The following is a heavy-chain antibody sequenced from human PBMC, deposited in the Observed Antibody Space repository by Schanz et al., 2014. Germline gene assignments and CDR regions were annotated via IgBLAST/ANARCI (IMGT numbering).Heavy chain of an antibody. V-gene: IGHV3-15*01. CDR2: IKSKTDGGTT. D-gene: IGHD6-19*01. J-gene: IGHJ4*02. CDR3: TTYCDGGCAIDN. Sequence: EVQLVEFGGGLVKPGGSLRLSCAASGFTFSDAWMTWVRQAPGKGLEWVGRIKSKTDGGTTDYAAPVKGRFTISRDDSKNTLFLQMNSLKTEDTAVYYCTTYCDGGCAIDNWGQGALVTVSS. CDR1: GFTFSDAW.